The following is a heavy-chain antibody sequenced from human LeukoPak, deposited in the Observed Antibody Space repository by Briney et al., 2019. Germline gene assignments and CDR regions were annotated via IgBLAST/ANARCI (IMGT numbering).Heavy chain of an antibody. V-gene: IGHV4-34*01. Sequence: PSETLSLTCAVYGGSFSGYYWSWIRQPPGKGLEWIGEINHSGSTNYNPSLKSRVTISVDTSKNQFSLKLSSVTAADTAVYYCARVHHSIRSGYYRSRAFDIWGQGTMVTVSS. CDR3: ARVHHSIRSGYYRSRAFDI. J-gene: IGHJ3*02. D-gene: IGHD3-3*01. CDR1: GGSFSGYY. CDR2: INHSGST.